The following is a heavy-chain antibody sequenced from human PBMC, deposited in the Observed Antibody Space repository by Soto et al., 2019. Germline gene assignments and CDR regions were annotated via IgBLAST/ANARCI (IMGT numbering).Heavy chain of an antibody. V-gene: IGHV1-3*01. CDR1: GYTFTSYA. Sequence: GASVKVSCKASGYTFTSYAMHWVRQAPGQRLEWMGWINAGNGNTKYSQKFQGRVTITRDTSASTAYMELSSLRSEDTAVYYCAGVAAAGLGPWASTPHFQHWGQGTLVTVSS. J-gene: IGHJ1*01. CDR3: AGVAAAGLGPWASTPHFQH. D-gene: IGHD6-13*01. CDR2: INAGNGNT.